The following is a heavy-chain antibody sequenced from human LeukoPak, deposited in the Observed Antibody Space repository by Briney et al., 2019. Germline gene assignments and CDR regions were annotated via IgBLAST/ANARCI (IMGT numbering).Heavy chain of an antibody. CDR2: IYHSGST. Sequence: SETLSLTCAVSGGSISSSNWWSWVRQPPGKGLEWIGEIYHSGSTNYNPSLKSRVTISVDKSKNQFSLKLSSVTAADTAVYYCAAGSRWIAAAGIDYWGQGTLVTVSS. D-gene: IGHD6-13*01. CDR1: GGSISSSNW. J-gene: IGHJ4*02. CDR3: AAGSRWIAAAGIDY. V-gene: IGHV4-4*02.